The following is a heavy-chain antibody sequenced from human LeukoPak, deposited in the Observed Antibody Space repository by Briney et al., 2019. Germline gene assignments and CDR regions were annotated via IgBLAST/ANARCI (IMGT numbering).Heavy chain of an antibody. V-gene: IGHV1-8*01. Sequence: ASVKVSCKASGYTFTSYDINWVRQATGQGLEWMGWMNPNSGNTGYAQKFQGRVTMTRNTSISTAYMELSSLRSEDTAVYYCARGFKTYYDSWSGLVWFDPWGQGTLVTVSS. D-gene: IGHD3-3*01. CDR3: ARGFKTYYDSWSGLVWFDP. CDR1: GYTFTSYD. J-gene: IGHJ5*02. CDR2: MNPNSGNT.